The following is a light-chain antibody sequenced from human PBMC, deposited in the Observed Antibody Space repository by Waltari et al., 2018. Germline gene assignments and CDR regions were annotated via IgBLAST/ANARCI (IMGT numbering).Light chain of an antibody. Sequence: DVVLTQSPLSLPVTLGQPAPISCKSSQTLVHSDGNTYLAWFHQRPGQSPRRLIYKVSNRESGVPDRFSASGSGTDFTLKISRVEAEDVGVYYCRQGTHWPLTFGGGTKVEMK. CDR1: QTLVHSDGNTY. J-gene: IGKJ4*01. CDR3: RQGTHWPLT. CDR2: KVS. V-gene: IGKV2-30*02.